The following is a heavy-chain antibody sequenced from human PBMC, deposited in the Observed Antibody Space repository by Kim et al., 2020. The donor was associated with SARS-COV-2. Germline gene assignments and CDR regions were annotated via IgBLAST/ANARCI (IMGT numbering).Heavy chain of an antibody. CDR1: GYTFTSYG. Sequence: ASVKVSCKASGYTFTSYGISWVRQAPGQGLEWMGWISAYNGNTNYAQKLQSRVTMTTDTSTSTAYMELRSLRSDDTAVYYCARDLGDPYSGYAYYGAFDYCGQGTLVTVS. D-gene: IGHD5-12*01. V-gene: IGHV1-18*01. CDR2: ISAYNGNT. J-gene: IGHJ4*02. CDR3: ARDLGDPYSGYAYYGAFDY.